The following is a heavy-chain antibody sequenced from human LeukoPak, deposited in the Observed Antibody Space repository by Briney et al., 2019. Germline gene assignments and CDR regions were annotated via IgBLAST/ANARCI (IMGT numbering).Heavy chain of an antibody. D-gene: IGHD4-17*01. Sequence: SETLSLTCTVSGGSISSYYWSWIRQPPGKGLEWIGYIYYSGSTNYNPSLKSRVTISVDTSKNQFSLKLSSVTAADTAVYYCARAPQSTVNNWFDPWGQGTLVTVSS. CDR2: IYYSGST. CDR3: ARAPQSTVNNWFDP. J-gene: IGHJ5*02. CDR1: GGSISSYY. V-gene: IGHV4-59*12.